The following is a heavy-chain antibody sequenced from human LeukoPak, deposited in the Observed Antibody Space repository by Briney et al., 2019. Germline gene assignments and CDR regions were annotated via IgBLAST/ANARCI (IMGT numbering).Heavy chain of an antibody. CDR2: INTNTGNP. CDR3: ARDSHYGDYVDYYYYYGMDV. D-gene: IGHD4-17*01. V-gene: IGHV7-4-1*02. Sequence: ASVKVSCKASGYTFTSHAMNWVRQAPGQGLEWMGWINTNTGNPTYAQGFTGRFVFSLDTSVSTAYLQISGLKAEDTAVYYCARDSHYGDYVDYYYYYGMDVWGQGTTVTVSS. CDR1: GYTFTSHA. J-gene: IGHJ6*02.